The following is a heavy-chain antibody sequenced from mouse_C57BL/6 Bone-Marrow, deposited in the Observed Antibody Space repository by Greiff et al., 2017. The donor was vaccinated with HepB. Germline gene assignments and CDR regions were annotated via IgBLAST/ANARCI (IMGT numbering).Heavy chain of an antibody. V-gene: IGHV5-17*01. CDR1: GFTFSDYG. CDR3: AGGYYGSSPYWYFDV. Sequence: EVKLVESGGGLVKPGGSLKLSCAASGFTFSDYGMHWVRQAPEKGLEWVAYISSGSSTIYYADTVKGRFTITRDNAKNTLFLQMTSLTSEDTAMYYCAGGYYGSSPYWYFDVWGTGTRVTVSA. CDR2: ISSGSSTI. J-gene: IGHJ1*03. D-gene: IGHD1-1*01.